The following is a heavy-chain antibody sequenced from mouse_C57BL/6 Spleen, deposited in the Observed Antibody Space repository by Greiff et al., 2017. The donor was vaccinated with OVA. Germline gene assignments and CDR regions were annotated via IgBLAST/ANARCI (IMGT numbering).Heavy chain of an antibody. CDR3: TRWDVTVYFDY. J-gene: IGHJ2*01. Sequence: QVQLQQSGAELVRPGASVTLSCKASGYTFTDYEMHWVKQTPVHGLEWIGAIDPETGGTAYNQKFKGKAILTADKSSSTAYMELRSLTSEDSAVYYCTRWDVTVYFDYWGQGTTLTVSS. CDR2: IDPETGGT. CDR1: GYTFTDYE. V-gene: IGHV1-15*01. D-gene: IGHD1-1*01.